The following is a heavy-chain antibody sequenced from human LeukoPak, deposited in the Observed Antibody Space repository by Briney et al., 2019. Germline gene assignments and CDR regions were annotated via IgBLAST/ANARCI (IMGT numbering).Heavy chain of an antibody. CDR2: INHSGST. CDR3: ARASVADHRIDYYDRDV. Sequence: SETLSLTCAVDGGSFSGYYWSWIRQPPGKGLEWIGEINHSGSTNYNPCLKSRVTISVDTPKNQFSLKLASVTAADTSVYYCARASVADHRIDYYDRDVWGKGTTVTISS. D-gene: IGHD6-19*01. CDR1: GGSFSGYY. V-gene: IGHV4-34*01. J-gene: IGHJ6*03.